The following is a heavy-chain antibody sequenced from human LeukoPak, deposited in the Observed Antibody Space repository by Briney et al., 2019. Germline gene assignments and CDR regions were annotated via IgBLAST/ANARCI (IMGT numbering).Heavy chain of an antibody. CDR1: GGSISSGDYY. CDR2: IYYSGTT. D-gene: IGHD3-22*01. Sequence: PSQTLSLTCTVSGGSISSGDYYWSWIRQPPGKGLEWIGYIYYSGTTYCNPSLKSRVTISIDTSKNQFSLNLSSVTVADTAVYYCAREITTASRLDYWGQGTLVTVSS. CDR3: AREITTASRLDY. V-gene: IGHV4-30-4*08. J-gene: IGHJ4*02.